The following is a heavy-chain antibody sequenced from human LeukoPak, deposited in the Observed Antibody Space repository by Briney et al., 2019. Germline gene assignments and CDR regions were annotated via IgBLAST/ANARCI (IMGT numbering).Heavy chain of an antibody. V-gene: IGHV3-7*01. J-gene: IGHJ6*03. CDR2: IKQDGSEK. CDR1: GFTFSSYW. Sequence: GGSLRLSCAASGFTFSSYWMSWVRQAPGKGREWVANIKQDGSEKYYVDSVKGRFTISGDNAKNSLYLQMNSLRAEDTAVYYCARDSHDYYCYYMDVWGKGTTVTVSS. CDR3: ARDSHDYYCYYMDV.